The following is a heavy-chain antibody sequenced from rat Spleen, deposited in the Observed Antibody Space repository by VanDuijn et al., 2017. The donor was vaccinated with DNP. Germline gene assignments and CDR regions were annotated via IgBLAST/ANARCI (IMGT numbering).Heavy chain of an antibody. J-gene: IGHJ2*01. CDR2: ISPSGGGT. Sequence: EVQLMESGGGLVQPGRSMTVSCAVSGFTFSNSDMAWIRQAPTKGLEWVTSISPSGGGTYYRDSVKGRFTISRDNADHTQYLRMDSLRSEDTATYYCARHRAIAAIWDYWGQGVMVTVSS. CDR1: GFTFSNSD. CDR3: ARHRAIAAIWDY. V-gene: IGHV5S13*01. D-gene: IGHD1-2*01.